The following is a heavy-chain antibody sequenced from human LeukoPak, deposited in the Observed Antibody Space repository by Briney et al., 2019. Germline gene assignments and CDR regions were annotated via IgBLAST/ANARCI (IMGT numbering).Heavy chain of an antibody. CDR1: GGTCSSYA. CDR3: ASPSPAAYSYGYFDY. Sequence: SVKVSCKASGGTCSSYAISWVRQAPGQGLEWMGGIIPIFGTANYAQKFQGRVTITTDESSSTAYMELSSLSSEDTAVYYCASPSPAAYSYGYFDYWGQGTLVTVSS. V-gene: IGHV1-69*05. J-gene: IGHJ4*02. D-gene: IGHD5-18*01. CDR2: IIPIFGTA.